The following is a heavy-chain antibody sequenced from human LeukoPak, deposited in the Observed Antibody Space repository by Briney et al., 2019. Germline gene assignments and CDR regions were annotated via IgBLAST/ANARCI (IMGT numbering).Heavy chain of an antibody. V-gene: IGHV4-31*03. CDR2: IYYSGST. CDR3: AREPQGLVLRGSWFDP. Sequence: SSQTLSLTCTVSGGSISSGGYYWSWIRQHPGKGLEWIGYIYYSGSTYYNPSLKSRVTISVDTSKNRFSLKLSSVTAADTAVYYCAREPQGLVLRGSWFDPWGQGTPVTVSS. J-gene: IGHJ5*02. CDR1: GGSISSGGYY. D-gene: IGHD2-8*02.